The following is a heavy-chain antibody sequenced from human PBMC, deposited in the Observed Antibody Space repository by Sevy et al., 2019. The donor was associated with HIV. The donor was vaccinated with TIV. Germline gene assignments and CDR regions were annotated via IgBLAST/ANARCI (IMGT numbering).Heavy chain of an antibody. D-gene: IGHD1-1*01. CDR1: GFAFSSHW. J-gene: IGHJ4*02. CDR2: INSDGGST. CDR3: VRGTAGTFDL. V-gene: IGHV3-74*01. Sequence: GGSLRLSCAASGFAFSSHWMHWVRQVPGKGLVWVSRINSDGGSTGYMDSVEGRFTISRDNAKKTLYLQMNSLRAEDTAIYYCVRGTAGTFDLWGPGDLLTVSS.